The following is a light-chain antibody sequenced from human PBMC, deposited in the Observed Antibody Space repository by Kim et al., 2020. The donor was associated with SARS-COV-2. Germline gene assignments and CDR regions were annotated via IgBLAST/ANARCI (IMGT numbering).Light chain of an antibody. V-gene: IGLV1-44*01. CDR3: AAWDDSLKGPV. CDR1: SSNFGSHS. J-gene: IGLJ2*01. CDR2: SND. Sequence: GQWVTISCSGSSSNFGSHSVNWYQQLPGTAPKLAIHSNDQRPSGVPDRFAGSKSGTSASLTITGVQSGDEADYYCAAWDDSLKGPVFGAGTRLTVL.